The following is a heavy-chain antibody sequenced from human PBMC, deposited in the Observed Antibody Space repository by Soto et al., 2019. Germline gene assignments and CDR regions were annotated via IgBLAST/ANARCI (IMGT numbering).Heavy chain of an antibody. J-gene: IGHJ5*02. CDR3: ARAHHRLNTIFGVVSWFDP. V-gene: IGHV1-3*01. Sequence: ASVKVSCKASGYTFTSYAMHWVRQAPGQRLEWMGWINAGNGNTKYSQKFQGRVTITRDTSASTAYMELSSLRSEDTAVYYCARAHHRLNTIFGVVSWFDPWGQGTLVTVSS. CDR2: INAGNGNT. D-gene: IGHD3-3*01. CDR1: GYTFTSYA.